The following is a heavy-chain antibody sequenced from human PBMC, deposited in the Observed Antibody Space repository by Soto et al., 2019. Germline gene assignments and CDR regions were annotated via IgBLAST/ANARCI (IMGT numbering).Heavy chain of an antibody. CDR2: ISGSGGST. V-gene: IGHV3-23*01. CDR1: GFTFSSYA. D-gene: IGHD3-10*01. Sequence: GGSLRLSCAASGFTFSSYAMSWVRQAPGKGLEWVSAISGSGGSTYYADSVKGRFTISRDNSKNSLYLQMNSLRDEDTAVYYCARRITMVRGPYYYYGMDVWGQGTTVTVSS. CDR3: ARRITMVRGPYYYYGMDV. J-gene: IGHJ6*02.